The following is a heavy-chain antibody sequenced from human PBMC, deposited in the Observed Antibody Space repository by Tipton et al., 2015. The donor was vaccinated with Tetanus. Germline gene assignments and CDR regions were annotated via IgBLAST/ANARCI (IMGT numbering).Heavy chain of an antibody. D-gene: IGHD3-3*01. CDR3: AGVLRSESVGWFDP. Sequence: TLSLTCTVSGASTSNFYWSWIRQPPGKGLEWIAYVSSSGRTNYNPSLKSRVTISVDTSSSQFSLRLTSVTAADTAVYFCAGVLRSESVGWFDPWGQGTLVTVSS. CDR1: GASTSNFY. V-gene: IGHV4-59*12. J-gene: IGHJ5*02. CDR2: VSSSGRT.